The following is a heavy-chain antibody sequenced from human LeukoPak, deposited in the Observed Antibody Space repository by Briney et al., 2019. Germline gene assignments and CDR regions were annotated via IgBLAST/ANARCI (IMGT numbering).Heavy chain of an antibody. J-gene: IGHJ3*02. CDR2: ISWNSGSI. CDR3: AKDWVRLGGSDDAFDI. V-gene: IGHV3-9*01. CDR1: GFTFDDYA. D-gene: IGHD3-10*01. Sequence: GRFLRFSCAASGFTFDDYAMHWVRQAPGKGLERVSGISWNSGSIGYADSVKGRFTISRDNAKNSLYLQMNSLRAEDTALYYCAKDWVRLGGSDDAFDIWGQGTMVTVSS.